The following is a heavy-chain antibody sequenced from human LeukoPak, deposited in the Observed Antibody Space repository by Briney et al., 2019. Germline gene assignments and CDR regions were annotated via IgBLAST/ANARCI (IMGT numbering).Heavy chain of an antibody. Sequence: GGSLRLSCAASGFTFRRYGMHWVRQAPGKGLEWVTLIRYDRSNKYYTDSVKGRFTISGDNSKNTLYLQMNSLRAEDTAVYYCAKGPYNWNDIAYYYYYMDVWGKGTTVTVSS. CDR1: GFTFRRYG. CDR3: AKGPYNWNDIAYYYYYMDV. J-gene: IGHJ6*03. V-gene: IGHV3-30*02. CDR2: IRYDRSNK. D-gene: IGHD1-20*01.